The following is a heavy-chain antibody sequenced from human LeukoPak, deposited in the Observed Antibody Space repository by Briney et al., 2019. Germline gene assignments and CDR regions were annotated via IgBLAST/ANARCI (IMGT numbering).Heavy chain of an antibody. CDR3: ARDDGGTTYYYYMDV. V-gene: IGHV3-48*01. D-gene: IGHD2-2*01. CDR2: ISSSSSTI. Sequence: GGSLRLSCAASGFTFSSYAMSWVRQAPGKGLEWVSYISSSSSTIYYADSVKGRFTISRDNAKNSLYLQMNSLRAEDTAVYYCARDDGGTTYYYYMDVWGKGTTVTVSS. J-gene: IGHJ6*03. CDR1: GFTFSSYA.